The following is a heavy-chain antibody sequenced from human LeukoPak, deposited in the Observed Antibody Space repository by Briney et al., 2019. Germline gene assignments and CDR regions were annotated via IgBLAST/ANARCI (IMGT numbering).Heavy chain of an antibody. CDR3: ARNLRAAWLDAFDI. V-gene: IGHV4-59*01. J-gene: IGHJ3*02. D-gene: IGHD2-2*01. CDR2: IYYSGST. Sequence: SETLSLTCTVSGGSISSYYWSWIRQPPGKGLEWIGYIYYSGSTNYNPSLKSRVTISVDTSKNQFSLKLNSVTAADTAVYYCARNLRAAWLDAFDIWGQGTMVTVSS. CDR1: GGSISSYY.